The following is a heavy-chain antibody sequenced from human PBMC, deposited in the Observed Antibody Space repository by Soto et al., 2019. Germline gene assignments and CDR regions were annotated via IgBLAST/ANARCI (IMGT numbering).Heavy chain of an antibody. V-gene: IGHV4-4*02. CDR1: GGSITSWNW. Sequence: QVQLQESGPGLVKPSGTLSLTCAVSGGSITSWNWWSWVRQLPGKGLGWIGESYHSGSTSYGPSLNSRGTISLHKSKTQFSLKLSSVNAAASAVYYCSRCVAASGPIDYGGQGTLVTVSS. CDR3: SRCVAASGPIDY. J-gene: IGHJ4*02. D-gene: IGHD6-13*01. CDR2: SYHSGST.